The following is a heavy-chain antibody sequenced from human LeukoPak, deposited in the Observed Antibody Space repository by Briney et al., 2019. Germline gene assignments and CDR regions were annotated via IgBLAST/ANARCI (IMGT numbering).Heavy chain of an antibody. J-gene: IGHJ6*03. CDR1: GFTFNTYW. CDR3: ARDTYDCNGYHFYYMDV. Sequence: PGGSLRLSCAVSGFTFNTYWMSWVRQAPGKGLECVANIKEDGSEKHYGDSVRGRFTISRDNAKNSLYLRMNSLRAEDTALYFCARDTYDCNGYHFYYMDVWGKGTTVTVSS. V-gene: IGHV3-7*01. D-gene: IGHD3-22*01. CDR2: IKEDGSEK.